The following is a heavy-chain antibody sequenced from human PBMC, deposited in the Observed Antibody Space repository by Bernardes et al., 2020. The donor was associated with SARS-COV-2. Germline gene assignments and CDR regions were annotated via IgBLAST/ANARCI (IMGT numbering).Heavy chain of an antibody. CDR1: GGSFSGYY. Sequence: SETLSLTCAVYGGSFSGYYWSWIRQPPGKGLEWIGEINHSGSTNYNPSLKSRVTISVDTSKNQFSLKLSSVTAADTAVYYCARGQRITIFGVVIKDGMDVWGQGTTVTVSS. V-gene: IGHV4-34*01. J-gene: IGHJ6*02. CDR3: ARGQRITIFGVVIKDGMDV. D-gene: IGHD3-3*01. CDR2: INHSGST.